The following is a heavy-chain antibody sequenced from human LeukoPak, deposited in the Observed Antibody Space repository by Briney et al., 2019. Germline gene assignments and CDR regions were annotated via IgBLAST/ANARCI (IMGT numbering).Heavy chain of an antibody. J-gene: IGHJ4*02. V-gene: IGHV1-69*13. CDR1: GGTFSSYA. CDR2: IIPIFGTA. D-gene: IGHD2-21*01. CDR3: ARDGDGGLPNDY. Sequence: SVKVSCKASGGTFSSYAISWVRQAPGQGLEWMGGIIPIFGTANYAQKFQGRVTITADESTSTAYMELSSLRSEDTAVYYCARDGDGGLPNDYWGQGALVTVSS.